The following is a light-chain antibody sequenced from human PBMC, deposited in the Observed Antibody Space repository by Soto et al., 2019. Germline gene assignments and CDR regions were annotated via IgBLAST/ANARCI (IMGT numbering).Light chain of an antibody. V-gene: IGLV2-23*02. CDR1: SSDVGSYNL. Sequence: QSALTQPASVSGSPGQSITISCTGTSSDVGSYNLVSWYQQHPGKAPKLMIYEVSKRPSGVSNRFSGSKSGNTASLTISGLQAEDEGDYYCCSYAGSSPVVFGGGTKLTVL. CDR3: CSYAGSSPVV. J-gene: IGLJ2*01. CDR2: EVS.